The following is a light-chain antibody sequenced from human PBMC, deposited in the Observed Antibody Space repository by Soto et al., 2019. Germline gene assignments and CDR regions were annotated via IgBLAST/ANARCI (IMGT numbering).Light chain of an antibody. V-gene: IGKV1-17*01. CDR3: LQHHTSPRT. J-gene: IGKJ1*01. Sequence: DIQMTQSPSSLSAPVGDRVTVTCRASQGIRDDLSWYQQKPGKAPKRLIYGTSTLQSGVPLRFSGSGSGTGFALTISSLQPEDSATYYCLQHHTSPRTFGQGTKVEIK. CDR2: GTS. CDR1: QGIRDD.